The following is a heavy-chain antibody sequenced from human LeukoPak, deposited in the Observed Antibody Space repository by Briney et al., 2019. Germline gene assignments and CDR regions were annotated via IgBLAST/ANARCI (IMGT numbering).Heavy chain of an antibody. Sequence: GESLKISCKGSGYSFTSYWIGWGRQMPGKGLEWMGIIYPGDSDTRYSTSFQGQVTISADKSISTAYLQWSSLKASDTAMYYCARPLLFCCSTSCPNDAFDIWGQGTMVTVSS. V-gene: IGHV5-51*01. J-gene: IGHJ3*02. CDR3: ARPLLFCCSTSCPNDAFDI. CDR1: GYSFTSYW. CDR2: IYPGDSDT. D-gene: IGHD2-2*01.